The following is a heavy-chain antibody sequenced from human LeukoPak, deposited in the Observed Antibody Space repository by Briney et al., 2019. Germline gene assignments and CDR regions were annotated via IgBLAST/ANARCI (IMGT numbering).Heavy chain of an antibody. CDR3: ARSGGSSVTDAFDI. CDR1: GGSITNTNY. J-gene: IGHJ3*02. V-gene: IGHV4-4*02. Sequence: SETLSLTCGVSGGSITNTNYWTWVRQPPGKGLEWIGEVNHSGSTNYNPSLKSRVTLSVDTSKNQFSLKLSSVTAADTAVYYCARSGGSSVTDAFDIWGQGTMVTVSS. CDR2: VNHSGST. D-gene: IGHD2-2*01.